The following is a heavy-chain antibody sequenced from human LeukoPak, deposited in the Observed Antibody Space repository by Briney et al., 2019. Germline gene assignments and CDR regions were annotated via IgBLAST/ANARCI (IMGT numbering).Heavy chain of an antibody. Sequence: ASGKVCCKASGSTFTFYYMHWVRQAPGQGHEWMGWINPNSGGTNYEQKLQGRVSMTRDTSISTAYMELSRLRSDDTAVYYCARDLPRLRIASSLDYWGQGTLVTVSS. J-gene: IGHJ4*02. V-gene: IGHV1-2*02. CDR1: GSTFTFYY. D-gene: IGHD3-16*02. CDR2: INPNSGGT. CDR3: ARDLPRLRIASSLDY.